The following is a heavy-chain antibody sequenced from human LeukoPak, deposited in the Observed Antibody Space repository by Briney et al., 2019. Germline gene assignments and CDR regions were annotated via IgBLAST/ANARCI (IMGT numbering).Heavy chain of an antibody. D-gene: IGHD1-26*01. V-gene: IGHV4-59*11. J-gene: IGHJ4*02. CDR2: IYYSGST. Sequence: PSETLSLTSTVSGGSISSHYWSWIRQPPGKGLEWIGYIYYSGSTNYNPSLKSRVTISVDTSKNQFSLKLSSVTAADTAVYYCARDTVGARTFDYWGQGTLVTVSS. CDR3: ARDTVGARTFDY. CDR1: GGSISSHY.